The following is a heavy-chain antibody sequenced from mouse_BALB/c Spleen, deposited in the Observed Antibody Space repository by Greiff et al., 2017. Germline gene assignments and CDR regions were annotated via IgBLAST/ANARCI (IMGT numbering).Heavy chain of an antibody. V-gene: IGHV5-17*02. Sequence: EVKLMESGGGLVQPGGSRKLSCAASGFTFSSFGMHWVRQAPEKGLEWVAYISSGSSTIYYADTVKGRFTISRDNPKNTLFLQMTSLRSEDTAMYYCARLRPTYYAMDYWGQGTSVTVSS. CDR3: ARLRPTYYAMDY. J-gene: IGHJ4*01. CDR1: GFTFSSFG. CDR2: ISSGSSTI.